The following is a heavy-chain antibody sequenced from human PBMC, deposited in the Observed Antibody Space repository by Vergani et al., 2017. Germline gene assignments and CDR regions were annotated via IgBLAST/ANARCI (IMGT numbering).Heavy chain of an antibody. J-gene: IGHJ4*02. Sequence: QVQLVQSGSELKKPGASVKVSCKASGYTFTSYAMNWVRQAPGQGLEWMGWINTNTGNPTYAQGFTGRFVFSLDTSVSTAYLQISSLKAEDTAVYYCARDHDSSGWSNQPPFDYWGQGTLVTVSS. D-gene: IGHD6-19*01. CDR3: ARDHDSSGWSNQPPFDY. V-gene: IGHV7-4-1*02. CDR2: INTNTGNP. CDR1: GYTFTSYA.